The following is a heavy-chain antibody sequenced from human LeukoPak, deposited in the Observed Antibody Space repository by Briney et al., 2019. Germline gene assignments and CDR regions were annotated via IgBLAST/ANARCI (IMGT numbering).Heavy chain of an antibody. V-gene: IGHV3-23*01. CDR3: ASSASGYVTFDY. D-gene: IGHD5-12*01. CDR1: GVSFSNYA. Sequence: GGSLRLSCAASGVSFSNYAMSWVRQAPGKGLEWVSCISGSGDSTYYADSMKGRFTISRDNSKSTLYLQMNSLRAEDTAVYYCASSASGYVTFDYWGEGALVTVSS. J-gene: IGHJ4*02. CDR2: ISGSGDST.